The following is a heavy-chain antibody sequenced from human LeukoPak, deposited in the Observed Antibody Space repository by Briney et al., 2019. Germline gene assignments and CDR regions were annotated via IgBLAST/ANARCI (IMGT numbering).Heavy chain of an antibody. CDR1: GYTFTSYY. CDR3: ARGYYDSSGYDPGLGY. V-gene: IGHV1-46*01. J-gene: IGHJ4*02. Sequence: ASVKVSCKASGYTFTSYYMHWVRQAPGQGLEWMGIINPSGGSTSYAQKFQGRVTMTRDMSTSTVYMELSSLRSEDTVMYWCARGYYDSSGYDPGLGYWGQGTLVTVSS. D-gene: IGHD3-22*01. CDR2: INPSGGST.